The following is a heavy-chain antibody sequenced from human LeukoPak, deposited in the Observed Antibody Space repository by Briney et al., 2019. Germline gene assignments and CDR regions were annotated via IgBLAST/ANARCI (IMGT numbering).Heavy chain of an antibody. Sequence: PSKTLSLTCTVSGGSISSSSYYWGWIRQPPGKGLEWIGSIYYSGSTYYNPSLKSRVTISVDTSKNQFSLKLSSVTAADTAVYYCARGVGVDTAMATFDYWGQGTLVTVSS. J-gene: IGHJ4*02. CDR1: GGSISSSSYY. D-gene: IGHD5-18*01. CDR3: ARGVGVDTAMATFDY. CDR2: IYYSGST. V-gene: IGHV4-39*07.